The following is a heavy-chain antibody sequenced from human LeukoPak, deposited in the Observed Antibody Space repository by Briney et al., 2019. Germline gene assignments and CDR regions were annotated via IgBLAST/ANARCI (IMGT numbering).Heavy chain of an antibody. CDR3: XRGXYSSSWYSFDY. CDR1: GGSFSGYY. V-gene: IGHV4-34*01. D-gene: IGHD6-13*01. CDR2: INHSGST. Sequence: SETLSLTCAVYGGSFSGYYWSWIRQPPGKGLEWIGEINHSGSTNYNPSLKSRVTISVDTSKNQFSLKLSSVTAADTAVYYCXRGXYSSSWYSFDYWGQGTLVTVSS. J-gene: IGHJ4*02.